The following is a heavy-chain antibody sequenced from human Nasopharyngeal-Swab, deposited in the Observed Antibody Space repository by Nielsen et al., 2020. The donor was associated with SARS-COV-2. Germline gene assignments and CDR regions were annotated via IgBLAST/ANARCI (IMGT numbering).Heavy chain of an antibody. J-gene: IGHJ4*02. CDR2: ISYDGSNK. D-gene: IGHD6-13*01. V-gene: IGHV3-30*04. Sequence: GESLNISCAASGFTFSSYAMHWVRQAPGKGLEWVAVISYDGSNKYYADSVKGRFTISRDNSKNTLYLQMNSLRAEDTAVYYCARDPRPYSSSWYYFDYWCQGTLVTVSS. CDR1: GFTFSSYA. CDR3: ARDPRPYSSSWYYFDY.